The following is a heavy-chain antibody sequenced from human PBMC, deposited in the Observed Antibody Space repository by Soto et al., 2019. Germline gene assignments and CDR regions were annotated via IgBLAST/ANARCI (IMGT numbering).Heavy chain of an antibody. CDR1: GGSISSGDYD. CDR2: IYYSGST. V-gene: IGHV4-30-4*01. Sequence: PSETLSLTCTVSGGSISSGDYDWSWIRQPPGKGLEWIGYIYYSGSTYYNPSLKSRVTISVDTSKNQFSLKLSSVTAADTAVYYCARDYGYCTNGVCDQYYYGMDVWGQGTTVTVSS. CDR3: ARDYGYCTNGVCDQYYYGMDV. D-gene: IGHD2-8*01. J-gene: IGHJ6*02.